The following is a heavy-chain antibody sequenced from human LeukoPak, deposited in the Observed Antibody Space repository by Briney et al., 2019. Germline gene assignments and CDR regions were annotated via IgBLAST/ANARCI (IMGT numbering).Heavy chain of an antibody. CDR1: GGSISNYY. J-gene: IGHJ4*02. Sequence: PSETLSLTCTVSGGSISNYYWSWIRQPPGKGLEWIGGIYYSGNTNYNPSLKSRVTISVDTSKNQFSLKLSSVTAADTAVYYCARVGQFYDSSAYFYVRVFDYWGQGTLVTVSS. D-gene: IGHD3-22*01. CDR2: IYYSGNT. CDR3: ARVGQFYDSSAYFYVRVFDY. V-gene: IGHV4-59*01.